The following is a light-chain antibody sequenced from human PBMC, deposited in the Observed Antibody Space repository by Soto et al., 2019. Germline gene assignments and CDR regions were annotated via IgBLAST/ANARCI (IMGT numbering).Light chain of an antibody. V-gene: IGKV1-9*01. Sequence: IQLTQSPSSLSASVGDIVPITCRASQGISSYLGWYQQKPGKAPKVLIYAASTLLSGVPSRFSGSGSGTELSLTISSLQPEDFETYYCQQLDSSTRTFGQGTKVDI. CDR1: QGISSY. CDR3: QQLDSSTRT. CDR2: AAS. J-gene: IGKJ1*01.